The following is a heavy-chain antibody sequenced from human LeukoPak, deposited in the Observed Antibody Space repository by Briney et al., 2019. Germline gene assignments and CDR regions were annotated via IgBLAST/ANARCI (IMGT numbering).Heavy chain of an antibody. J-gene: IGHJ5*02. D-gene: IGHD3-22*01. Sequence: PSETLSLTCTVPGGSISSYYWSWIRQTPGKGLEWLGYIYYSVTTNYNPSLKSRVTISVDTSKNQISLRLTSVTAADTAVYYCARDPFLYYDSSGYPSWFDPWGQGTLVTVSS. V-gene: IGHV4-59*01. CDR3: ARDPFLYYDSSGYPSWFDP. CDR2: IYYSVTT. CDR1: GGSISSYY.